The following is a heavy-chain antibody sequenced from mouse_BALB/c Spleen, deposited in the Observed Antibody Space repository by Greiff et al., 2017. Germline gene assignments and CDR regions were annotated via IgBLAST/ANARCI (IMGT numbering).Heavy chain of an antibody. D-gene: IGHD1-2*01. CDR3: ASTTASWYFDV. Sequence: QVQLQQSGAELARPGASVKMSCKASGYTFTSYTMHWVKQRPGQGLEWIGYINPSSGYTNYNQKFKDKATLTAAKSSSTAYMQLSSLTSEDSAVYYCASTTASWYFDVWGAGTTVTVSS. V-gene: IGHV1-4*01. CDR2: INPSSGYT. J-gene: IGHJ1*01. CDR1: GYTFTSYT.